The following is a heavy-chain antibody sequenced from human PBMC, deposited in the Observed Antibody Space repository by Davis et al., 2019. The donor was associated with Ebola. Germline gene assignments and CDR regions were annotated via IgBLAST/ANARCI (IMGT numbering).Heavy chain of an antibody. D-gene: IGHD3-22*01. CDR3: ARDPYYYDSSGYCY. CDR1: GFTFSSYA. V-gene: IGHV3-53*01. CDR2: IYGGGST. J-gene: IGHJ4*02. Sequence: GESLKISCAASGFTFSSYAMSWVRQAPGKGLEWVSVIYGGGSTYYADPVKGRFTISRDNSKNTLYLQMNSLRAEDTAVYYCARDPYYYDSSGYCYWAQGTLVTVSS.